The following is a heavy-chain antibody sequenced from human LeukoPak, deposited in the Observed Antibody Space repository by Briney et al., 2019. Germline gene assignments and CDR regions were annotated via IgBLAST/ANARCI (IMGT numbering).Heavy chain of an antibody. CDR2: IYPGDSDT. CDR3: ARNPRLRGVDY. CDR1: GSSFTSYW. D-gene: IGHD3-16*01. J-gene: IGHJ4*02. V-gene: IGHV5-51*01. Sequence: KPGGSLEISCKGSGSSFTSYWIGWVRQLPGKGLEWMGIIYPGDSDTRYSPSFQGQVTISADKSISTAYLQWSSLKASDTAMYYCARNPRLRGVDYWGQGTLVTVSS.